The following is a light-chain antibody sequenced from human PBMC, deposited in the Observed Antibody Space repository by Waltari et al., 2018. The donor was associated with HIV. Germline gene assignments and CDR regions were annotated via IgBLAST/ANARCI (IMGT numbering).Light chain of an antibody. V-gene: IGKV3-20*01. CDR2: GAS. J-gene: IGKJ2*01. CDR3: QQYATSSYT. Sequence: EIVLTQSPGTLSSSPGERATLSCRASQSVSRGHLAWYQQRPGQAPRLLVYGASSRATGIPERFSGSGSGTDFTLTVSSLEPEDFAVYYCQQYATSSYTFGQGTKLEIK. CDR1: QSVSRGH.